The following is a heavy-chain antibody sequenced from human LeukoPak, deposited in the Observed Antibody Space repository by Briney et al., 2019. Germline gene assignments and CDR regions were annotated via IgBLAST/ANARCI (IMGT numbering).Heavy chain of an antibody. J-gene: IGHJ3*02. CDR3: ARHEWGITNAFDI. CDR1: GDSMSDYF. Sequence: PSETLSLTCTVSGDSMSDYFWTWIRQPPGKGLEWIGYAADSGSTNYNPSLKSRVTISVDSSKKQFSLKLRSVTAADTAVYYCARHEWGITNAFDIWGQGTMVTVSS. V-gene: IGHV4-59*08. CDR2: AADSGST. D-gene: IGHD1-14*01.